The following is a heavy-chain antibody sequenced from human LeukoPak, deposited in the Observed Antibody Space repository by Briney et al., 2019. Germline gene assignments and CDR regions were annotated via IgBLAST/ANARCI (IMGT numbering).Heavy chain of an antibody. CDR3: ATDSSGFYHGEDY. Sequence: SVKVSCKASGGTFSSYAISWVRQAPGQGLEWMGGIIPIFGTANYAQKFQGRVTITADKSTSTAYMELSSLRSEDTAVYYCATDSSGFYHGEDYWGQGTLVTVSS. V-gene: IGHV1-69*06. CDR2: IIPIFGTA. D-gene: IGHD3-22*01. J-gene: IGHJ4*02. CDR1: GGTFSSYA.